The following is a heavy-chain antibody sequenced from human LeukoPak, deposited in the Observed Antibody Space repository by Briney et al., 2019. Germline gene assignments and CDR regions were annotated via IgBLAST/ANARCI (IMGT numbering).Heavy chain of an antibody. J-gene: IGHJ6*02. CDR2: ISGSGGST. V-gene: IGHV3-23*01. Sequence: PGGSLRLSCAASGFTFSSYAMSWVRQAPGKGLEWVSAISGSGGSTYYADSVKGRFTISRDNSKNTLYLQMNSLRAEDTAVYYCARVPLAPVPHYYYYYGMDVWGQGTTVTVSS. D-gene: IGHD2-2*01. CDR1: GFTFSSYA. CDR3: ARVPLAPVPHYYYYYGMDV.